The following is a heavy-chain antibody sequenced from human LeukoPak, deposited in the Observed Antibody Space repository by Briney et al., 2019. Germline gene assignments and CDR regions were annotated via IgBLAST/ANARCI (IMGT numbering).Heavy chain of an antibody. CDR1: GFTSSSCA. Sequence: PGGSLRLSCAASGFTSSSCAMTWVRQAPAKGPEWVSSIDSGGGNTYYADSVKGRFTISRDNSKNTLYLQMNSLRAEDTAVYYCVRGIAGFDYWGQGTLVTVSS. V-gene: IGHV3-23*01. CDR2: IDSGGGNT. J-gene: IGHJ4*02. D-gene: IGHD6-13*01. CDR3: VRGIAGFDY.